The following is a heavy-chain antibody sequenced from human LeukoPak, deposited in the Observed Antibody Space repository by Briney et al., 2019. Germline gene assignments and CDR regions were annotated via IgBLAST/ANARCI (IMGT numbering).Heavy chain of an antibody. CDR3: ARDRSIDY. J-gene: IGHJ4*02. Sequence: GGSLRLSCAASGFTFSSYSMNWVRQAPGKGLEWVSSISSSRSYRYYADSVKGRFTISRDNSKNTLYLQMNSLGAEDTAVYYCARDRSIDYWGQGTLVTVSS. CDR2: ISSSRSYR. V-gene: IGHV3-21*01. D-gene: IGHD1-26*01. CDR1: GFTFSSYS.